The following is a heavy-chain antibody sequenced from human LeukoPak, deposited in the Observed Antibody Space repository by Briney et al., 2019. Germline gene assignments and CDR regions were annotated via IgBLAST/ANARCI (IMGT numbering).Heavy chain of an antibody. V-gene: IGHV3-21*04. CDR3: ARVGIDDCSGGSCSSYYYYGMDV. Sequence: GGSLRLSCAASGFTFSSYSMNWVRQAPGKGLEWASSISSSSSYIYYADSVKGRFTISRDNAKNSLYLQMNSLRAEDTAVYYCARVGIDDCSGGSCSSYYYYGMDVWGQGTTVTVS. CDR2: ISSSSSYI. CDR1: GFTFSSYS. J-gene: IGHJ6*02. D-gene: IGHD2-15*01.